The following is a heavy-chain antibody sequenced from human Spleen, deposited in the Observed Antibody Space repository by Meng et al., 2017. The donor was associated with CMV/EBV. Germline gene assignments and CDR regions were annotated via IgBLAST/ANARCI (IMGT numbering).Heavy chain of an antibody. J-gene: IGHJ5*02. Sequence: YGGSFSSDYWSWIRQAPGKGLEWIGCIYYSGSTYYDPSLTSRVTISVDTSKNQFSLKLSSVTAADTAVYYCARGIVLVPASTRWFDPWGQGTLVTVSS. D-gene: IGHD2-2*01. V-gene: IGHV4-30-4*08. CDR2: IYYSGST. CDR1: GGSFSSDY. CDR3: ARGIVLVPASTRWFDP.